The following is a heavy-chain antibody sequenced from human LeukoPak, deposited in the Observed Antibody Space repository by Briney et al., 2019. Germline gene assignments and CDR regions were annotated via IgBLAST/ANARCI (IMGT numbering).Heavy chain of an antibody. CDR3: ARGMGSSGWYSTYYFDY. CDR1: GFTFSTYA. J-gene: IGHJ4*02. CDR2: ISSDGSRT. V-gene: IGHV3-64D*06. Sequence: GGSLRLSCSASGFTFSTYAMHWVRQAPGKGLEYVSAISSDGSRTYYADSVKGRFTISRDNSKNTLYLQMTSLRIEDTAVYYCARGMGSSGWYSTYYFDYWGQGTVVTVSS. D-gene: IGHD6-19*01.